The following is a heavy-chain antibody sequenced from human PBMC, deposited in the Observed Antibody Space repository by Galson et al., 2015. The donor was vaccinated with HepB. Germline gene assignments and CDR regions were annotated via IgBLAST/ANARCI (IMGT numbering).Heavy chain of an antibody. J-gene: IGHJ4*02. CDR2: INAGNGNT. V-gene: IGHV1-3*01. CDR1: GYTFTNYA. CDR3: ARANQGYYDSSGYY. Sequence: SVKVSCKASGYTFTNYAMHWVRQAPGQRLEWTGWINAGNGNTKYSQKFQGRVTITRDTSARTAYMELSSLRFEDTAVYYCARANQGYYDSSGYYWGQGTLVTVSS. D-gene: IGHD3-22*01.